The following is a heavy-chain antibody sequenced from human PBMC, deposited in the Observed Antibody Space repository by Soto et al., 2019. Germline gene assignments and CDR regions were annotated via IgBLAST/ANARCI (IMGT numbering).Heavy chain of an antibody. J-gene: IGHJ4*02. V-gene: IGHV3-23*01. D-gene: IGHD3-10*01. Sequence: GGSLRFSCAASGFTFSSYAMSWVRQAPGKGLEWVSAISGSGGSTYYADSVKGRFTISRDNSKNTLYLQMNSLRAEDTAVYYCAKDQSTMVRGPPYDYWGQGTLVTVSS. CDR3: AKDQSTMVRGPPYDY. CDR1: GFTFSSYA. CDR2: ISGSGGST.